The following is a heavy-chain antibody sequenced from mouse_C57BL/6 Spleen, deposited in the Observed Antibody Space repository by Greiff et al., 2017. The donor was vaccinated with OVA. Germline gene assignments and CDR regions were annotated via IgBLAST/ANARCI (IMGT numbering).Heavy chain of an antibody. CDR3: ARFRDY. J-gene: IGHJ2*01. V-gene: IGHV1-55*01. Sequence: VKLQESGAELVKPGASVKMSCKASGYTFTSYWITWVKQRPGQGLEWIGDIYPGSGSTNYNEKFKSKATLTVDTSSSTAYMQLSSLTSEDSAVYYCARFRDYWGQGTTLTVSS. CDR1: GYTFTSYW. CDR2: IYPGSGST.